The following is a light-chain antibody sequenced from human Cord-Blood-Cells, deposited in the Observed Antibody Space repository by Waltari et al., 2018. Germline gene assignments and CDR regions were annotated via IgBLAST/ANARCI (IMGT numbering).Light chain of an antibody. V-gene: IGKV1-39*01. CDR3: QQRYSTPYS. J-gene: IGKJ2*03. Sequence: IQMTQSPSSLSASVGDRVTITCRASQGISSYLNWYQQQPGKAPKLLIYAASSLQSGVPSRLSGSASGTDFTLTTSSLQPEDFATYYCQQRYSTPYSFGQGTKLEIK. CDR1: QGISSY. CDR2: AAS.